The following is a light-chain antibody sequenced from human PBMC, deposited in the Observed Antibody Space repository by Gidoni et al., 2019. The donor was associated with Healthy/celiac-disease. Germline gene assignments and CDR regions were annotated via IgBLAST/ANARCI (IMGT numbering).Light chain of an antibody. J-gene: IGLJ1*01. CDR3: CSYAGSSTWV. CDR2: EVS. Sequence: QSALTQPASVSGSQGQSITISCTVTRSDVGSCNLVSWYQQHPGKAPTLMIYEVSKRPSVVSNRFAGSNSGNTASLTISGLQAEDEADYYCCSYAGSSTWVFGTGTKVTVL. CDR1: RSDVGSCNL. V-gene: IGLV2-23*02.